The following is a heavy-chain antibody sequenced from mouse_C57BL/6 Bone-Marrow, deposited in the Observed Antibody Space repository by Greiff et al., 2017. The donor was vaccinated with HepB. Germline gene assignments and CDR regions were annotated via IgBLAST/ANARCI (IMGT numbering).Heavy chain of an antibody. D-gene: IGHD1-1*01. CDR2: IYIGNGYT. V-gene: IGHV1-58*01. CDR1: GYTFTSYG. J-gene: IGHJ3*01. Sequence: EVKLQESGAELVRPGSSVKMSCKTSGYTFTSYGINWVKQRPGQGLEWIGYIYIGNGYTEYNEKFKGKATLTSDTSSSTAYMQLSSLTSEDSAIYFCARDYYYGSSYSAWFAYWGQGTLVTVSA. CDR3: ARDYYYGSSYSAWFAY.